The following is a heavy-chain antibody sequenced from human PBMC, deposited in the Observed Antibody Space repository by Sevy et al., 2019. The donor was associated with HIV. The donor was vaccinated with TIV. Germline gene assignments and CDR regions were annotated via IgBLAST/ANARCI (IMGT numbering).Heavy chain of an antibody. D-gene: IGHD2-2*02. CDR2: INVYNGNT. J-gene: IGHJ4*02. CDR1: GYNFNNYG. V-gene: IGHV1-18*01. Sequence: ASVKVSCKASGYNFNNYGVSWVRQAPGQGLEWLGWINVYNGNTNYAQKVQGRATMTTDTSTNTAYMELRSLRSDDTAVYYCARTTYRSITSCYNGYPDYWGQGTLVTVFS. CDR3: ARTTYRSITSCYNGYPDY.